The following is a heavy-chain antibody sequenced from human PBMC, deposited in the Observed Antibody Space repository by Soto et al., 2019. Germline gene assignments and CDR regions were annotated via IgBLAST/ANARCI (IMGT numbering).Heavy chain of an antibody. V-gene: IGHV2-5*02. CDR2: IYWDDDK. CDR1: GFSLSTSGVA. D-gene: IGHD3-3*01. Sequence: SGPTLVNPTQTLTLTCAFSGFSLSTSGVAVGWIRQPPGKALEWLALIYWDDDKRYRPSLKSRLTITRDTSKNQVVLTMTNMDPVDTATYYCARIGRDGSKEWYWFDPWGQGTLVTVSS. J-gene: IGHJ5*02. CDR3: ARIGRDGSKEWYWFDP.